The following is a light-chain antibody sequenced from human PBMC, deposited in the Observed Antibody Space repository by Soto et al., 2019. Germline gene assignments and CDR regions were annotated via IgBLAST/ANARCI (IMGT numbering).Light chain of an antibody. CDR3: QSYDNSLTFV. CDR1: SSNIGANYD. CDR2: GHN. Sequence: QSVLTQPPSVSGAPGQSITISCTGSSSNIGANYDVHWYQQIPGTAPKLLIYGHNNRASGVPDRFSVSKSGTSASLAISGVQAEDEADYYCQSYDNSLTFVFGTGTKVTVL. V-gene: IGLV1-40*01. J-gene: IGLJ1*01.